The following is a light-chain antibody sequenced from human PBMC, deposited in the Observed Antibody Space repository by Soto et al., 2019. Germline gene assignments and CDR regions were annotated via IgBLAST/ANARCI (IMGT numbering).Light chain of an antibody. V-gene: IGKV1-27*01. Sequence: DIQMTQSPSSLSASEGDRITFTCRASQGISNYLAWYQQKPGKVPKLLIYAASTLQSGVPSRFSGSGSGTDFTLTISSLQPEDFATYYCQRYDNVPWTFGQGTTVVLK. CDR3: QRYDNVPWT. CDR2: AAS. CDR1: QGISNY. J-gene: IGKJ1*01.